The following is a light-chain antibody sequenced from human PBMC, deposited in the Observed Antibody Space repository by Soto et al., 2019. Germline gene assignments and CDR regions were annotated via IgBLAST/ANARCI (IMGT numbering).Light chain of an antibody. CDR1: QSVTSSS. J-gene: IGKJ2*01. Sequence: EIVLTQSPGTLSLSLGERATLSCRASQSVTSSSLAWYQQKPGQAPRLLIYGTSQRATGIPDRFSGSGSGIDFSLTISRLEPEDVAVYYCQHYGTSPPDNFGQGTNLEI. CDR2: GTS. CDR3: QHYGTSPPDN. V-gene: IGKV3-20*01.